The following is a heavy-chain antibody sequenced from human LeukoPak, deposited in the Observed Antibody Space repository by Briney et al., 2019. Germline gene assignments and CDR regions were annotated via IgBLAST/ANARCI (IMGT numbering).Heavy chain of an antibody. Sequence: ASVKVSCKXSGYTFTNYYMHWVRQAPGQGLEWMGRINPNTGGTNYAQNFQGRVTMTRDTSISTAYMELSRLRSDDTAVYFCARDYGRSSTSSLPLFVDYWGQGTLVTVSS. D-gene: IGHD2-2*01. CDR1: GYTFTNYY. CDR3: ARDYGRSSTSSLPLFVDY. CDR2: INPNTGGT. V-gene: IGHV1-2*06. J-gene: IGHJ4*02.